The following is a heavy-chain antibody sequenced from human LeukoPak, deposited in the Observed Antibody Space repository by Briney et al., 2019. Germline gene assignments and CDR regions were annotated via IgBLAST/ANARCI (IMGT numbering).Heavy chain of an antibody. CDR1: GFTFSSNW. Sequence: GGSLRLSCAASGFTFSSNWMSWVRQAPGKGLEWVANIRQDGSDKYYMDSVKGRFTISRDNAKNSLSLQMNSLRVEDTAVYYCARDRDCGDGGCYPHFDYWGQGALVTVSS. V-gene: IGHV3-7*01. D-gene: IGHD2-15*01. CDR3: ARDRDCGDGGCYPHFDY. J-gene: IGHJ4*02. CDR2: IRQDGSDK.